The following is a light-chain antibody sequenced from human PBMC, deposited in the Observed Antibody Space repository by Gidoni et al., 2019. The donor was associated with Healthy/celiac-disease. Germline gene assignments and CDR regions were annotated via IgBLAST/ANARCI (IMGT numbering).Light chain of an antibody. CDR1: QSVSSSY. V-gene: IGKV3-20*01. J-gene: IGKJ2*03. Sequence: EIVLTQSPGTLSLSPGERATLSCRASQSVSSSYLAWYQQKPGQAPRLLIYGASSRATGIPDRFSGRGSGTDFTLTISRLEPEDFAVYYCQQYGSSPVGGFGQGTKLEIK. CDR2: GAS. CDR3: QQYGSSPVGG.